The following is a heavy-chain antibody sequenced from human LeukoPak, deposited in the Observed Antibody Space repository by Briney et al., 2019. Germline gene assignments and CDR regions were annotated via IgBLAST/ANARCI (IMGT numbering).Heavy chain of an antibody. D-gene: IGHD6-6*01. CDR2: ISGSGGST. J-gene: IGHJ4*02. CDR3: XXXXAXIAARPGDY. Sequence: GGSLRLSCAASGFIFSNYAMSWVRQAPGKGLEWVSAISGSGGSTYYADSVKGRFTISRDNSKNTLYLQMNSLRAEDTAVYFCXXXXAXIAARPGDYWGQGTLVTVSS. CDR1: GFIFSNYA. V-gene: IGHV3-23*01.